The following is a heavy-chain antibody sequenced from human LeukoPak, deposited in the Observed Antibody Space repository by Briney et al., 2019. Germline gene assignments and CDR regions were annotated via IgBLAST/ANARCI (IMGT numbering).Heavy chain of an antibody. CDR2: ISSNGGST. Sequence: PGGSLRLSCAASGFTFSYYAMHWVRQAPGKGLEYVSAISSNGGSTYYANSVKGRFTISRDNSKNTLYLQMGSLRAEDMAVYYCARVTYSGSLGDYWGQGTLVTVSS. CDR1: GFTFSYYA. V-gene: IGHV3-64*01. CDR3: ARVTYSGSLGDY. J-gene: IGHJ4*02. D-gene: IGHD1-26*01.